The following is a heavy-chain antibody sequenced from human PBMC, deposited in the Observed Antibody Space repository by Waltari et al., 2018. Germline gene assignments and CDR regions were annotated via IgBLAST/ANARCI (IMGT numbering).Heavy chain of an antibody. CDR1: GRIFNNFA. Sequence: EVQLLESGGGLVQPGGSLRLPCAASGRIFNNFAINWVRLAPGTGLDWVAAITVSDDTFYADSVMGRFTVSRDTSKNTVYLQMNGLRAEDTAIYYCAKPFYNWDDPLHSWGQGTLVAVSS. CDR3: AKPFYNWDDPLHS. J-gene: IGHJ4*02. CDR2: ITVSDDT. V-gene: IGHV3-23*01. D-gene: IGHD1-20*01.